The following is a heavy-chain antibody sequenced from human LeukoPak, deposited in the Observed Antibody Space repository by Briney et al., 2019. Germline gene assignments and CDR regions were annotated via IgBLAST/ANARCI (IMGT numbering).Heavy chain of an antibody. CDR3: ARGGNSYAFDI. CDR2: IRHDGSNK. V-gene: IGHV3-30*02. Sequence: QSGGSLRLSCAASGFTFSSYGMHWVRQAPGKGLEWVAFIRHDGSNKYYADSVKGRFTISRDNFKNTVYLQMKSLRAEDTAVYYCARGGNSYAFDIWGQGTMVTVSS. J-gene: IGHJ3*02. CDR1: GFTFSSYG. D-gene: IGHD4-23*01.